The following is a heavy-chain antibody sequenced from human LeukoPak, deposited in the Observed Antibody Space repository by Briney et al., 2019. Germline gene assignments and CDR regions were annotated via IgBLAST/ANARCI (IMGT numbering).Heavy chain of an antibody. Sequence: GGSLRLSCAASGFTVSSNFMSWVRQAPGKGLEWVSSISSSSSYIYYADSVKGRFTISRDNAKNSLYLQMNSLRAEDTAVYYCARGVTIFGVVYDNWFDPWGQGTLVTVSS. J-gene: IGHJ5*02. V-gene: IGHV3-21*01. CDR3: ARGVTIFGVVYDNWFDP. CDR1: GFTVSSNF. D-gene: IGHD3-3*01. CDR2: ISSSSSYI.